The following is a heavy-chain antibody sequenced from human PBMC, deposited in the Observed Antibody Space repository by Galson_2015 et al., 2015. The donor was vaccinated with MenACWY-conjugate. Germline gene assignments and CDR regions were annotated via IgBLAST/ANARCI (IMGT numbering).Heavy chain of an antibody. Sequence: SLRLSCAASGFNFNNAWMHWVRQAPGKGLEWVGVIRRNTDGGTTDYAAHVKGRFTISRDDSKNTLYLNMNSLKIEDTAVYYCGGDFLGNWGQGTLVTVSS. D-gene: IGHD4-17*01. CDR2: IRRNTDGGTT. J-gene: IGHJ4*02. CDR3: GGDFLGN. V-gene: IGHV3-15*07. CDR1: GFNFNNAW.